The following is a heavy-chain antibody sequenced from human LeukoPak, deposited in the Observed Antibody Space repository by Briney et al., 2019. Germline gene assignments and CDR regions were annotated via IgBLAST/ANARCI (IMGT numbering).Heavy chain of an antibody. J-gene: IGHJ4*02. D-gene: IGHD3-22*01. CDR3: ASYYSGYFDY. Sequence: SETLSLTXTVSGGYICSYYWSWIRQTPGKGLEWIGYIYYSGSTNYNPSLKSRVTISVDTFKNQFSLKLSSVTAADTAVYYCASYYSGYFDYWGQGTLVTVSS. CDR1: GGYICSYY. CDR2: IYYSGST. V-gene: IGHV4-59*01.